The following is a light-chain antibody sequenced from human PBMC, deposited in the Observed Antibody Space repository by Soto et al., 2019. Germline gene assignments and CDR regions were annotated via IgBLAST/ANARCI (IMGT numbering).Light chain of an antibody. Sequence: QSVLTQPPSASGSPGQSVTISCTGTSNDFGGYNYVSWYQQHPGKAPKLIIFEVSERPSGVPDRFSGSKSGSTASLTVSGLQAEDEADYYCSSYGGSNDVFGTGTKVTVL. J-gene: IGLJ1*01. V-gene: IGLV2-8*01. CDR2: EVS. CDR3: SSYGGSNDV. CDR1: SNDFGGYNY.